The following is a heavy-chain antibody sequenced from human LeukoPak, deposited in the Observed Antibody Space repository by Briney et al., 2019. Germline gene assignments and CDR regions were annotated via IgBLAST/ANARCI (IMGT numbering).Heavy chain of an antibody. V-gene: IGHV3-21*04. CDR3: AKTGYSSGWYLLDY. J-gene: IGHJ4*02. CDR2: ISTSTTYI. D-gene: IGHD6-19*01. CDR1: GFTFSSYS. Sequence: GGSLRLSCAASGFTFSSYSMNWVRQASGKGLEWVSSISTSTTYIYYADSVKGRFTIYRDNSKNTLYLQMNSLRAEDTAVYYCAKTGYSSGWYLLDYWGQGTLVTVSS.